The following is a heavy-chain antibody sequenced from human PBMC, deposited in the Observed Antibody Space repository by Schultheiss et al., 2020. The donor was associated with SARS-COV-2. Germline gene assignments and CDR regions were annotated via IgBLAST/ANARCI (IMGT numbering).Heavy chain of an antibody. D-gene: IGHD4-11*01. CDR1: GFTVSSYA. CDR3: ARPNNYGYYYYYMDV. CDR2: ISYDGSNK. J-gene: IGHJ6*03. Sequence: GGSLRLSCAASGFTVSSYAMHWVRQAPGKGLEWVAVISYDGSNKYYADSVKGRFTISRDNSKNTLYLQMNSLRAEDTAVYYCARPNNYGYYYYYMDVWGKGTTVTVSS. V-gene: IGHV3-30*04.